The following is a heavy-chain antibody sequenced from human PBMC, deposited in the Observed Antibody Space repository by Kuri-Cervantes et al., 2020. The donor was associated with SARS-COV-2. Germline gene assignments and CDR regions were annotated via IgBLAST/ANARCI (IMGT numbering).Heavy chain of an antibody. CDR3: ATVHTLYYAHYFDY. J-gene: IGHJ4*02. D-gene: IGHD2-2*01. Sequence: ASVKVSCKASGYTFTDYYIHWVRQAPGKGLEWMGGFDPEDGETIYAQKFQGRVTMTEDTSTDTAYMELSSLRSEDTAVYYCATVHTLYYAHYFDYWGQGTLVTVSS. CDR1: GYTFTDYY. V-gene: IGHV1-24*01. CDR2: FDPEDGET.